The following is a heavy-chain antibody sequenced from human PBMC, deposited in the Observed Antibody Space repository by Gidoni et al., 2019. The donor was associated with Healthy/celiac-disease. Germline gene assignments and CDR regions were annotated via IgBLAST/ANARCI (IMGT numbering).Heavy chain of an antibody. CDR1: GFTFSSYA. J-gene: IGHJ4*02. CDR2: ISGSGGST. CDR3: AKESPSSPTGY. Sequence: EVQLLESGGGLVQPVGSLRLSCAASGFTFSSYALSWVRQAPGKGLEWVTAISGSGGSTYYADSVKGRFTISRDNSKNKLYLQMNSLRAEDTAVYYCAKESPSSPTGYWGQGTLVTVSS. D-gene: IGHD6-6*01. V-gene: IGHV3-23*01.